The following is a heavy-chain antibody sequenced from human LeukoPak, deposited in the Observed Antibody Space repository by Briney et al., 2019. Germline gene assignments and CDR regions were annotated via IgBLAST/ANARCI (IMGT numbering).Heavy chain of an antibody. CDR1: GFTVSSNY. V-gene: IGHV3-53*05. Sequence: GGSLRLSCAASGFTVSSNYMSWVRQAPGKGLEWVSVIYRGGSTYYADSVKGRFTISRDNSKNTLYLQMNSLRAEDTAVYYCARGSGYLETFDYWGQGTLVTVSS. J-gene: IGHJ4*02. D-gene: IGHD3-22*01. CDR2: IYRGGST. CDR3: ARGSGYLETFDY.